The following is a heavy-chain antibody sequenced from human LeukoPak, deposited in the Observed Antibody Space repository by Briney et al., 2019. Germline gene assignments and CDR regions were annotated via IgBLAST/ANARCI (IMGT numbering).Heavy chain of an antibody. CDR1: GFTFSSYE. CDR3: ARDKCSSTSCYDV. J-gene: IGHJ6*04. CDR2: ISSRGSTI. D-gene: IGHD2-2*01. V-gene: IGHV3-48*03. Sequence: GGSLRLSCAASGFTFSSYEMNWVRQAPGKGLEWVSYISSRGSTIYYADSVEGRFTISRDNAKNSLYLQMNSLRAEDTAVYYCARDKCSSTSCYDVWGKGTTVTVSS.